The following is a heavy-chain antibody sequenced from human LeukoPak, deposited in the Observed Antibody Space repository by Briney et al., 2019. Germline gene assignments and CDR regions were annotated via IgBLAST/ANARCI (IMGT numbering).Heavy chain of an antibody. CDR3: AKGTSSLNYDAFDI. Sequence: GGSLRLCCAASGFNFSSFGVNWVRQGPGKGLEWVSGISFIISTWSADSVKGRFTISRDNSKNTVYLQMNSLRDDDTAVYYCAKGTSSLNYDAFDIWGQGTLVTVSS. J-gene: IGHJ3*02. D-gene: IGHD4-11*01. CDR2: ISFIIST. CDR1: GFNFSSFG. V-gene: IGHV3-23*01.